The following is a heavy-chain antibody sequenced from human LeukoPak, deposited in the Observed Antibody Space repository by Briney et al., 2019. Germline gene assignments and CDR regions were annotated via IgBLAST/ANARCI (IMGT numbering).Heavy chain of an antibody. CDR3: ARGGTAAGFDY. V-gene: IGHV4-59*01. CDR1: GGSISSYY. J-gene: IGHJ4*02. Sequence: SETLSLTCTVSGGSISSYYWSWIRQPPGKGLEWIGYIYYSRSTNYNPSLKSRVTISVDTSKNQFSLKLSSVTAADTAVYYCARGGTAAGFDYWGQGTLVTVSS. D-gene: IGHD6-13*01. CDR2: IYYSRST.